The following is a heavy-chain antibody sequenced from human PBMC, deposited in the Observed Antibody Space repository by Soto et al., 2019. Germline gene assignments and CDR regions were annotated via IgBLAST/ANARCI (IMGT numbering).Heavy chain of an antibody. CDR1: GGSISSGDYY. Sequence: PSETLSLTCTVSGGSISSGDYYWSWIRQPPGKGLEWIGYIYYSGSTYYNPSLKSRVTISVDTSKNQFSLKLSSVTAADTAVYYCARGGYSSSWYYFDYWGQGTLVTSPQ. CDR3: ARGGYSSSWYYFDY. J-gene: IGHJ4*02. D-gene: IGHD6-13*01. CDR2: IYYSGST. V-gene: IGHV4-30-4*01.